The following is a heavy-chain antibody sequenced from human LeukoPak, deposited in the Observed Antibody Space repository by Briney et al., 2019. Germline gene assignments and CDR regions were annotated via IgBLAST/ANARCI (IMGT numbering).Heavy chain of an antibody. D-gene: IGHD3-10*01. J-gene: IGHJ4*02. Sequence: PGGALRLSCVASGITFSNAWMSWVRQAPGKGVEGVGRIKSKIEGGTTDYAAPVKGRFSISRHGSENTLFLQMNSLKTEDTAVYYCTTLGITMIRGAIDYWGQGTLVTVSS. CDR3: TTLGITMIRGAIDY. CDR2: IKSKIEGGTT. V-gene: IGHV3-15*01. CDR1: GITFSNAW.